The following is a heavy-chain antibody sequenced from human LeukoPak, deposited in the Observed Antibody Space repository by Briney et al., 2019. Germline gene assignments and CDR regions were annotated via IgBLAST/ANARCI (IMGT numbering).Heavy chain of an antibody. CDR2: ITNSGENT. Sequence: PGGSLRLSCAASGFTFDDYAMHWVRQAPGKGLEWVSGITNSGENTYYADSVKGRFTISRDNSKNTLFLEMNSLRVEDTAVYYCAKGRGFRVWDPWDNWGQGTLITVSS. J-gene: IGHJ4*02. CDR3: AKGRGFRVWDPWDN. D-gene: IGHD3-16*01. CDR1: GFTFDDYA. V-gene: IGHV3-23*01.